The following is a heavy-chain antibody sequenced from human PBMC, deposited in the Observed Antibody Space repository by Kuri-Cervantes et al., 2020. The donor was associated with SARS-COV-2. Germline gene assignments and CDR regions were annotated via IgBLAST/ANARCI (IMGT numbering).Heavy chain of an antibody. CDR3: ARATLSRRAAPPYYDFWSGYYSFDY. CDR2: MNPNSGNT. D-gene: IGHD3-3*01. CDR1: GYTFTSYD. J-gene: IGHJ4*02. Sequence: ASVKVSCKASGYTFTSYDINWVRQATGQGLEWMGWMNPNSGNTGYAQKFQGRVTMTRNTSISTAYMELSSLRSEDTAVYYCARATLSRRAAPPYYDFWSGYYSFDYWGQGTLVTVSS. V-gene: IGHV1-8*02.